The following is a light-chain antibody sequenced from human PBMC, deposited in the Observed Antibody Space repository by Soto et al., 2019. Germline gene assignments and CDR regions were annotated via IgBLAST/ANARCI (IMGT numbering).Light chain of an antibody. Sequence: TQSPAVLSVSPGDRATLSCRASQNIGSSLAWYQQQPGQAPRLLIFGSSTRASAVADKFSGSGSRPDFNLTVSSVQAEDVAVYYCQQYNVWWSFGPGTKVEI. CDR1: QNIGSS. CDR3: QQYNVWWS. CDR2: GSS. J-gene: IGKJ1*01. V-gene: IGKV3-15*01.